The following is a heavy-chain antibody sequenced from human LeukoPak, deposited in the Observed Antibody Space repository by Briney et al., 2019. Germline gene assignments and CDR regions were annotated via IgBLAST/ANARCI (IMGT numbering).Heavy chain of an antibody. V-gene: IGHV1-18*01. CDR3: ARLAVAGSGPYYYYYMDV. D-gene: IGHD6-19*01. CDR1: GYTFTSYG. Sequence: ASVKVSCTASGYTFTSYGISWVRQAPGQGLEWMGWISAYNGNTNYAQKLQGRVTMTTDTSTSTAYMELRSLRSDDTAVYYCARLAVAGSGPYYYYYMDVWGKGTTVTVSS. J-gene: IGHJ6*03. CDR2: ISAYNGNT.